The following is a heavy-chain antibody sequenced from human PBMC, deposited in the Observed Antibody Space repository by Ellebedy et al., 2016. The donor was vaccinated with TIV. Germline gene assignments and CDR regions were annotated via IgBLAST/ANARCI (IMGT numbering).Heavy chain of an antibody. CDR3: AKRGLLGGWYTS. V-gene: IGHV5-51*01. J-gene: IGHJ5*02. CDR1: GNNFTSDL. CDR2: IYPGDSPT. Sequence: GESLKISCKGSGNNFTSDLIAWVRQMPGKGLEWMGIIYPGDSPTTYSTSFQGQVTISADKSFSTAYLQWSSLRASDTAIYYCAKRGLLGGWYTSWGQGTPVTVSS. D-gene: IGHD6-19*01.